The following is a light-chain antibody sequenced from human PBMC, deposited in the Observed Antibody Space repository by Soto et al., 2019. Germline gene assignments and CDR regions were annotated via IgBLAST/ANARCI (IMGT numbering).Light chain of an antibody. J-gene: IGKJ4*01. CDR2: GGS. CDR1: QSVSSSY. CDR3: QQYGSSPPLT. Sequence: EIVLTQSPGTLSLSPGERATLSCRASQSVSSSYLAWYQQKPGQAPRLLIYGGSSRATGIPDRFSGSGSGTDFTLTISSLEPEDFAVYYCQQYGSSPPLTFGGGTKVEIK. V-gene: IGKV3-20*01.